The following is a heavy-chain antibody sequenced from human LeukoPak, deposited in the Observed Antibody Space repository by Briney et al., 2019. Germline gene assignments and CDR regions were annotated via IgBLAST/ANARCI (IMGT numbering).Heavy chain of an antibody. CDR1: GYTFTSYG. V-gene: IGHV1-18*01. J-gene: IGHJ4*02. CDR3: ARDSSSWSEPDY. CDR2: ISAYNGNT. Sequence: ASVTVSCKASGYTFTSYGISWVRQAPGQGLEWMGWISAYNGNTNYAQKLQGRVTMTTDTSTSTAYMELRSLRSDDTAVYYCARDSSSWSEPDYWGQGTLVTVSS. D-gene: IGHD6-13*01.